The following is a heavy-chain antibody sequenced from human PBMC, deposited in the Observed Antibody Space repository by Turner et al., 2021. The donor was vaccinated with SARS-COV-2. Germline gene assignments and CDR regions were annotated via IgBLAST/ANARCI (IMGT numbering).Heavy chain of an antibody. J-gene: IGHJ4*02. V-gene: IGHV1-2*02. Sequence: QVQLVQSGAEVKKPGASVKVSCKAAGYTFTGYYMYWVRQAPGQGLEWMGWINPNSGGTNYAQMFQGRVTMTRDTSISTAYMELSRLRSDDTAVYYCARVSSLSYYFDSWGQGTLVTVSS. CDR3: ARVSSLSYYFDS. CDR1: GYTFTGYY. D-gene: IGHD6-6*01. CDR2: INPNSGGT.